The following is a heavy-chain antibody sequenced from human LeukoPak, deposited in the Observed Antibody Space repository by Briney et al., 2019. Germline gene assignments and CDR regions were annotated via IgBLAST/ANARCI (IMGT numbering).Heavy chain of an antibody. CDR2: ISWNSGSM. V-gene: IGHV3-9*01. CDR3: ARDWAGGPHDY. CDR1: GFTFDDYA. D-gene: IGHD3-10*01. Sequence: GRSLRLSCAASGFTFDDYAMHWVRQAPGKGLEWVSGISWNSGSMDYADSVKGRFTISRDNAKNSLYLQMNSLRDEDTAVYYCARDWAGGPHDYWGQGTLVTVSS. J-gene: IGHJ4*02.